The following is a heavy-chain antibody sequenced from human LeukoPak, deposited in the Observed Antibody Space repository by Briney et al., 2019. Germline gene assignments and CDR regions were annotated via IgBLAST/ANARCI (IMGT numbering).Heavy chain of an antibody. CDR2: ISYSGTT. V-gene: IGHV4-39*07. Sequence: PSETLSLTCTVSGGSISSYYWGWVRQPPGKGLEWIGTISYSGTTYYSPSLKSRVTISLDTSKNQFSLKLSSVTAADTAIYYCARDFSSSSTVYYYYYMDVWGKGTTVTVSS. CDR3: ARDFSSSSTVYYYYYMDV. D-gene: IGHD6-6*01. CDR1: GGSISSYY. J-gene: IGHJ6*03.